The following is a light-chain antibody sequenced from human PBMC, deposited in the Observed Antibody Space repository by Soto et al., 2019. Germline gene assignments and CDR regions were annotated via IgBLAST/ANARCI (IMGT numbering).Light chain of an antibody. CDR3: APWDDSLNGRV. CDR2: SNN. V-gene: IGLV1-44*01. J-gene: IGLJ3*02. Sequence: QSVLTQPPSASGTPGQRVTISCSGSSSNIGSNTVNWYQQLPGTAPKLLIYSNNQRPSGVPDRFSGSKSGTSASLAISGLLSEDEADYYCAPWDDSLNGRVFGGGTKVTVL. CDR1: SSNIGSNT.